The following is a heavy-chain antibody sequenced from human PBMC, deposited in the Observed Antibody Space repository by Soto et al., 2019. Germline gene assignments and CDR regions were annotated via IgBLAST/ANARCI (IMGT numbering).Heavy chain of an antibody. Sequence: GGSLRLSCAASGFTFSSYAMHWVRQAPGKGLEWVALISYDGSDKDYADSVKGRFTISRDNSKNTLYLQMNSLRAEDTAVYYCVRGEGGWENYWGQGTLVTVSS. CDR2: ISYDGSDK. V-gene: IGHV3-30-3*01. CDR1: GFTFSSYA. D-gene: IGHD6-19*01. J-gene: IGHJ4*02. CDR3: VRGEGGWENY.